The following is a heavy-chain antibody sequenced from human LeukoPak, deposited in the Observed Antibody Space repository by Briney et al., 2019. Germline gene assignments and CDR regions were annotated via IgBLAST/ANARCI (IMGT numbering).Heavy chain of an antibody. D-gene: IGHD3-16*01. CDR2: INHSGST. Sequence: KPSETLSLTCAVYGGSFSGYYWSWIRQPPGKGLEWIGEINHSGSTNYNPSLKSRVTISVDTSKNQFSLKLSSVTAADTAVYYCARRFGGSSRGDAFDIRAKGRWSPSLQ. V-gene: IGHV4-34*01. CDR1: GGSFSGYY. CDR3: ARRFGGSSRGDAFDI. J-gene: IGHJ3*02.